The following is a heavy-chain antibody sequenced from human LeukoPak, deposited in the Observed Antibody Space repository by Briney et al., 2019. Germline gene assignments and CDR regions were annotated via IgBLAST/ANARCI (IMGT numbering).Heavy chain of an antibody. D-gene: IGHD6-19*01. Sequence: GGSLRLSCAASGFTFSSYSMNWVRQAPGKGLEWVSSISSSSNHIYYADSVKGRFTISRDNAKNSLYLQMNSLRAEDTAVYYCARGEQWLPTGIGYWGQGTLVTVSS. CDR1: GFTFSSYS. CDR3: ARGEQWLPTGIGY. V-gene: IGHV3-21*01. CDR2: ISSSSNHI. J-gene: IGHJ4*02.